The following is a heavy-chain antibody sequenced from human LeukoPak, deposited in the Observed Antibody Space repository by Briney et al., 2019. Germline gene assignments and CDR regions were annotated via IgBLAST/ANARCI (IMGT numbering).Heavy chain of an antibody. V-gene: IGHV3-23*01. CDR1: GFTFSSYA. Sequence: GGSLRLSCAASGFTFSSYAMSWVRHAPGKGLEWVSAISGSGGGTSDADSVKGRFTISRDNSKDTLYLQMNSLRAEDTAVYYCAKATTVVTPMGYFDYWGQGTLVTVSS. D-gene: IGHD4-23*01. J-gene: IGHJ4*02. CDR3: AKATTVVTPMGYFDY. CDR2: ISGSGGGT.